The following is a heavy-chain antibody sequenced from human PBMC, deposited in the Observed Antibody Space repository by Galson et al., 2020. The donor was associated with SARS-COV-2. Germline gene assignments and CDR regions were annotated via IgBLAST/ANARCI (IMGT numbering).Heavy chain of an antibody. CDR2: IRSSSGTI. CDR3: ARERLEY. Sequence: GESLKISCAASGFTFSSYTMNWVRQTPVKGLELVAYIRSSSGTIYYADCVKGRFTISRDNAKSSLYLQLNSLKVEDTAVYYCARERLEYWGQGTLVTVSS. D-gene: IGHD1-1*01. J-gene: IGHJ4*02. CDR1: GFTFSSYT. V-gene: IGHV3-48*04.